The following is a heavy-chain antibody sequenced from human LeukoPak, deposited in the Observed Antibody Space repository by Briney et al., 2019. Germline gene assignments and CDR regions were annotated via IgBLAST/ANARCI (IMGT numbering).Heavy chain of an antibody. J-gene: IGHJ6*03. CDR1: GFTFSGYG. D-gene: IGHD5-24*01. CDR3: AKVKNGSGDYYYMDV. CDR2: IRFDGSNK. V-gene: IGHV3-30*02. Sequence: TGGSPRLSCAASGFTFSGYGMHWVRQAPGKGLEWVAFIRFDGSNKYCADSVKGRFTISRDNSKNTLYLQMNSLRAEDTAVYFCAKVKNGSGDYYYMDVWGKGTTVTVSS.